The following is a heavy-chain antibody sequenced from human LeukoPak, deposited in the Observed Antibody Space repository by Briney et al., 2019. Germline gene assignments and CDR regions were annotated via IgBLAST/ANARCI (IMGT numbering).Heavy chain of an antibody. D-gene: IGHD3-22*01. V-gene: IGHV1-8*01. CDR3: ARAPWDSSGYYGEDY. Sequence: ASVKVSCKASGYTFTSYDINWVRQATGQGLEWMGWLNPNSGNTGYAQKFQGRVTMTRNTSISTAYMELSSLRSEDTAVYYCARAPWDSSGYYGEDYWGQGTLVTVSS. CDR2: LNPNSGNT. CDR1: GYTFTSYD. J-gene: IGHJ4*02.